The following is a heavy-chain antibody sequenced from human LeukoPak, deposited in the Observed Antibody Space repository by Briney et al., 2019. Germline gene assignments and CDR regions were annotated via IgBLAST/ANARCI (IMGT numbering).Heavy chain of an antibody. CDR1: GFTFSSYS. V-gene: IGHV3-21*01. CDR2: IRSGGNYI. J-gene: IGHJ4*02. Sequence: GGSLRLSCAASGFTFSSYSMNWVRQAPGKGLECVSYIRSGGNYIYYADSVKGRFTISRDNAKNSLYLQKNTLRDEDTAVYFCAREDILAAVRPIDYWGQGTLVTVSS. CDR3: AREDILAAVRPIDY. D-gene: IGHD6-19*01.